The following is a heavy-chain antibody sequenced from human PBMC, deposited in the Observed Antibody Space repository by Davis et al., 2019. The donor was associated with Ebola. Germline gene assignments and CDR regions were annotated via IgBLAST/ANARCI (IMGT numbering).Heavy chain of an antibody. CDR2: IDHSGTT. V-gene: IGHV4-34*01. CDR3: ARGALIAAAGTGKDFDY. J-gene: IGHJ4*02. Sequence: MPSETLSLTCAVYGGSFSGYYWSWIRQPPGKGLEWIGEIDHSGTTNYNPSLKSRLTISVDTSKNQFSLKLSSVTAADTAVYYCARGALIAAAGTGKDFDYWGQGTLVTVSS. D-gene: IGHD6-13*01. CDR1: GGSFSGYY.